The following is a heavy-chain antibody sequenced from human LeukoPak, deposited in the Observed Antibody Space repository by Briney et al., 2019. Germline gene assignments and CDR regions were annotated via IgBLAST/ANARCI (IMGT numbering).Heavy chain of an antibody. V-gene: IGHV3-30*02. Sequence: PGGSLRLSCAASGFTFSTYGMHWVRQAPGKGLEWVAFIRYDGRNKYYADSVKGRFTISRDNSKNTLCLQMNSLRAEDTAVYYCARDRIAVEVSYYYMDVWGKGTTVTVSS. CDR3: ARDRIAVEVSYYYMDV. CDR2: IRYDGRNK. J-gene: IGHJ6*03. CDR1: GFTFSTYG. D-gene: IGHD6-19*01.